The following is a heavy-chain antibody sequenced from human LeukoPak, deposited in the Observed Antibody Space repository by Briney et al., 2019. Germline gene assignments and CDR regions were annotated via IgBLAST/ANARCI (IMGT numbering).Heavy chain of an antibody. CDR3: AREEDCSGGICYLGNAFDI. CDR2: LYYTGRT. V-gene: IGHV4-59*12. Sequence: SSETLSLTCTVSGGSISSYYWSWIRQPPGKGLEWIGYLYYTGRTNYNPSLRSRVTISVDTSKNQFSLKLSSVTAADTAVYYCAREEDCSGGICYLGNAFDIWGQGTMVTVSS. J-gene: IGHJ3*02. D-gene: IGHD2-15*01. CDR1: GGSISSYY.